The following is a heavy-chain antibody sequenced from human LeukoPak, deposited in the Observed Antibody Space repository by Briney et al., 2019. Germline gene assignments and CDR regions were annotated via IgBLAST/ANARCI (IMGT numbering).Heavy chain of an antibody. J-gene: IGHJ3*02. CDR3: ARVRKPRGSDYYDPVNVFDI. D-gene: IGHD3-22*01. Sequence: SETLSLTCTVSGGSISTYYWTWIRQPPGKGLEWIGYIYSRGSTNYNPSLKSRVTISVDSSKNQFSLKLSSVTVADTAVYYCARVRKPRGSDYYDPVNVFDIWGQGTMVTVSS. CDR2: IYSRGST. CDR1: GGSISTYY. V-gene: IGHV4-59*01.